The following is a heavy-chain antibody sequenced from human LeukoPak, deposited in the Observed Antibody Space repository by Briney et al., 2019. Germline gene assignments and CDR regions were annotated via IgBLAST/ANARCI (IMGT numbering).Heavy chain of an antibody. Sequence: GGSLRLSCAASGFTFSSYGMHWVRQAPGKGLEWVAVISYDGSNKYYADSVKGRSTISRDNSKNTLYLQMNSLRAEDTAVYYCAYDSSGYFDYWGQGTLVTVSS. V-gene: IGHV3-30*03. CDR2: ISYDGSNK. CDR1: GFTFSSYG. CDR3: AYDSSGYFDY. D-gene: IGHD3-22*01. J-gene: IGHJ4*02.